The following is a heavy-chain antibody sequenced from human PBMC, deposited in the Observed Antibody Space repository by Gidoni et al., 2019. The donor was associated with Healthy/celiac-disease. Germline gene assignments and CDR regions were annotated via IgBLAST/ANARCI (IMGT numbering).Heavy chain of an antibody. CDR3: ARDKKFYVWGSYRYDAFDI. V-gene: IGHV3-21*01. D-gene: IGHD3-16*02. J-gene: IGHJ3*02. Sequence: EVQLVESGGGLVKPGGSLRLSCAASGFPFSSYSMNWVRQAPGKGLEWVASISSSSSYIYYADSVKGRFTISRDNAKNSLYLQMNSLRAEDTAVYYCARDKKFYVWGSYRYDAFDIWGQGTMVTVSS. CDR1: GFPFSSYS. CDR2: ISSSSSYI.